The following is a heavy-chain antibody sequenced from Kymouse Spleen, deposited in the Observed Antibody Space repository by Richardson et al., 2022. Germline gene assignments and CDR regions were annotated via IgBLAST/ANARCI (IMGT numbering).Heavy chain of an antibody. CDR1: GFTFSNAW. D-gene: IGHD6-13*01. V-gene: IGHV3-15*01. CDR3: TTGLIAAAGPPFDY. J-gene: IGHJ4*02. Sequence: EVQLVESGGGLVKPGGSLRLSCAASGFTFSNAWMSWVRQAPGKGLEWVGRIKSKTDGGTTDYAAPVKGRFTISRDDSKNTLYLQMNSLKTEDTAVYYCTTGLIAAAGPPFDYWGQGTLVTVSS. CDR2: IKSKTDGGTT.